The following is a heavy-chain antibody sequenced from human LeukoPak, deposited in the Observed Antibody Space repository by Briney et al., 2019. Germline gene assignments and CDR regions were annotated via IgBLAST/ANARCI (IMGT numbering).Heavy chain of an antibody. CDR1: ASPLIDYY. Sequence: SRRPSRPAAASPLIDYYISCDRPPARDVRDWVSYTVTSSTTIYHANSMEGRFTISRDKAKNSLSLQMNSLRVEDKAVYYCARRGVSRFGSGWTDFYDYWGQGILVTVSS. V-gene: IGHV3-11*01. J-gene: IGHJ4*02. D-gene: IGHD6-19*01. CDR2: TVTSSTTI. CDR3: ARRGVSRFGSGWTDFYDY.